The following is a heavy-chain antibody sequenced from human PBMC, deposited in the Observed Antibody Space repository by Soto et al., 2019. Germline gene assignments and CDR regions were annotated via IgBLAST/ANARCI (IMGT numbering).Heavy chain of an antibody. V-gene: IGHV3-33*01. CDR3: ARGRRITMVRGVDNWFDP. CDR1: GFTFSSYG. CDR2: IWYDGSNK. D-gene: IGHD3-10*01. J-gene: IGHJ5*02. Sequence: QVQLVESGGGVVQPGRSLRLSCAASGFTFSSYGMHWVRQAPGKGLEGVAVIWYDGSNKYYADSVKGRFTISRDNSKNTLYLQMNSLRAEDTAVYYCARGRRITMVRGVDNWFDPWGQGTLVTVSS.